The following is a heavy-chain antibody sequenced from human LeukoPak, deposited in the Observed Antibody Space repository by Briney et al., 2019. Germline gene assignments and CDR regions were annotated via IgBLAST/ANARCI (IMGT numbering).Heavy chain of an antibody. J-gene: IGHJ3*02. CDR2: MNPNSGNT. V-gene: IGHV1-8*01. Sequence: ASVKVSCKASGYTFISYDINWVRQATGQGLEWMGWMNPNSGNTGYAQKLQGRVTMTTDTSTSTAYMELRSLRSDDTAVYYCAREVSPYYYDSSGSYDAFDIWGQGTMVTVSS. CDR1: GYTFISYD. D-gene: IGHD3-22*01. CDR3: AREVSPYYYDSSGSYDAFDI.